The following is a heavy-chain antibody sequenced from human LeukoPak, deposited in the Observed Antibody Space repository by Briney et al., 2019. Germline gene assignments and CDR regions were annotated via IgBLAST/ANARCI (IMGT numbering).Heavy chain of an antibody. V-gene: IGHV4-4*07. Sequence: SETLSLTCTVSGGSTSSYYWSWIRQPAGKGLEWIGRIYTSGSTNYNPSLKSRVTMSVDTSKNQFSLKLSSVTAADTAVYYCARDNYGDYGPPSYYYGMDVWGQGTTVTVSS. J-gene: IGHJ6*02. CDR3: ARDNYGDYGPPSYYYGMDV. D-gene: IGHD4-17*01. CDR1: GGSTSSYY. CDR2: IYTSGST.